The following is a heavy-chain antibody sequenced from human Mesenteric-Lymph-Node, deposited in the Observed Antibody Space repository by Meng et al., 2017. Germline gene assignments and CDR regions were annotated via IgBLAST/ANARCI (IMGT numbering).Heavy chain of an antibody. CDR1: GFTFNTNA. J-gene: IGHJ4*02. D-gene: IGHD3-9*01. V-gene: IGHV3-23*01. CDR3: AKRGDALRYFEFDS. Sequence: GGSLRLSCAASGFTFNTNAMTWVRLAPGKGLEWVSTISGHGDVTYYAASVKGRFTISRDNSKNTVFLQMNSLRAEDTAVYYCAKRGDALRYFEFDSRGQGTLVTVSS. CDR2: ISGHGDVT.